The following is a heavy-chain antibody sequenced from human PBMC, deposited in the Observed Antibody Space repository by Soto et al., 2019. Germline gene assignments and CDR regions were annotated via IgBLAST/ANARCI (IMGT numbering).Heavy chain of an antibody. J-gene: IGHJ3*02. D-gene: IGHD3-16*01. CDR1: GFTFDDYA. V-gene: IGHV3-9*01. CDR3: AKATYYDYIWGSFQASDI. Sequence: PGGSLRLSCAASGFTFDDYAMHWVRQAPGKGLEWVSGISWNSGSIGYADSVKGRFTISRDNAKNSLYLQMNSLRAEDTALYYCAKATYYDYIWGSFQASDIWGQALMVT. CDR2: ISWNSGSI.